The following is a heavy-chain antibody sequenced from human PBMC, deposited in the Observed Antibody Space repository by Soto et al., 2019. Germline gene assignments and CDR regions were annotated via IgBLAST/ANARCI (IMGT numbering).Heavy chain of an antibody. D-gene: IGHD3-22*01. Sequence: PSETLSLTCTVSGGSISSGDYYWSWIRQPPGKGLEWIGYIYYSGSTYYNPSLKSRVTISVDTSNNQFSLKLSSVTAADTAVYYCARVPFYDSSGRSYYFDYWGPGTLVTVSS. CDR2: IYYSGST. CDR3: ARVPFYDSSGRSYYFDY. J-gene: IGHJ4*02. V-gene: IGHV4-30-4*01. CDR1: GGSISSGDYY.